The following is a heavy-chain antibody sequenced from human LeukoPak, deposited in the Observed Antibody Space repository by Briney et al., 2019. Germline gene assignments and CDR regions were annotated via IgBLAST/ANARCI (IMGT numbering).Heavy chain of an antibody. Sequence: PSETLSLTCAAYGGSFSGYYWSWIRQPPGKGLEWIGEINHSGSTNYNPSLKSRVTISVDTSKNQFSLKLSSVTAADTAVYYCARGLAAAGKHDYWGQGTLVTVSS. CDR3: ARGLAAAGKHDY. V-gene: IGHV4-34*01. CDR2: INHSGST. CDR1: GGSFSGYY. D-gene: IGHD6-13*01. J-gene: IGHJ4*02.